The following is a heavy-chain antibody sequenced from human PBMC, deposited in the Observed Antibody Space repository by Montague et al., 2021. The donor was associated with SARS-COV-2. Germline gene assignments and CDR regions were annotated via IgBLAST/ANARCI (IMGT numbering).Heavy chain of an antibody. J-gene: IGHJ4*02. CDR1: ADAINRYF. V-gene: IGHV4-4*07. D-gene: IGHD3-9*01. CDR2: ISPTGSA. Sequence: SETLSLTCTVSADAINRYFWKWIRQPPGKGLEWIGDISPTGSAKYNPSLKSRVSISVDTWRKQVSLRLTSVTAADTATYYCARGVYNRVIFVVSPRYYFDYWGQGNMVAVSS. CDR3: ARGVYNRVIFVVSPRYYFDY.